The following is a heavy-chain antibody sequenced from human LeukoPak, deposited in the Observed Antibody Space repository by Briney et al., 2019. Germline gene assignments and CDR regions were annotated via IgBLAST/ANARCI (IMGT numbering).Heavy chain of an antibody. CDR3: ARGPLGELVLGYDY. CDR2: IYSSGST. V-gene: IGHV4-4*07. D-gene: IGHD3-16*01. J-gene: IGHJ4*02. Sequence: SETLSLTCTVSGGSISNYWSWIRQPPGKGLEWIGRIYSSGSTNYNPSLKSRVTMSVDTSKNQFSLKLSSVTAADTAVYYCARGPLGELVLGYDYWGQGTLVTVSS. CDR1: GGSISNY.